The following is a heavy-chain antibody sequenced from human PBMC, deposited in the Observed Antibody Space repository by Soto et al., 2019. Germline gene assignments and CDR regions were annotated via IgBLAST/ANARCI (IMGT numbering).Heavy chain of an antibody. Sequence: QVQLVQSGAEVKKPGASVKVSCKASGYTFTSYYMHWVRQAPGQGLEWMGIINPSGGTTYAQKCQGRATMTRDPSTGTVYMELSSLRSEDTAVYYCARVYCSGGGCYSIDYWGQGTLVTVSS. CDR2: INPSGGT. V-gene: IGHV1-46*03. J-gene: IGHJ4*02. D-gene: IGHD2-15*01. CDR1: GYTFTSYY. CDR3: ARVYCSGGGCYSIDY.